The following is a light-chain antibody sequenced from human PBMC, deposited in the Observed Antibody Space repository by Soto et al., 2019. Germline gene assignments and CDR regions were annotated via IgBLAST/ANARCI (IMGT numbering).Light chain of an antibody. J-gene: IGKJ3*01. CDR2: GAS. V-gene: IGKV1-33*01. Sequence: IQMTQSPSSLSASVGDRVTITCQASHDISNYLNWYQHKPGKAPKLLIYGASNLETGVPSRFSGSGSGTDFTFTISSLHPEDIATYYCQYCDYLPLFGPGTTVDLK. CDR1: HDISNY. CDR3: QYCDYLPL.